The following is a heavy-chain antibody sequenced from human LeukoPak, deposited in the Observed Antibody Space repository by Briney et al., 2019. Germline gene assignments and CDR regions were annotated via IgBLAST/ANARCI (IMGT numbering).Heavy chain of an antibody. J-gene: IGHJ3*02. CDR3: ARRYCSSTSCYYAFDI. V-gene: IGHV4-59*01. D-gene: IGHD2-2*01. CDR2: LYYMRGA. CDR1: GGSISGYY. Sequence: SETLSLTCTVSGGSISGYYWSWSRQPPGKGVEWIGNLYYMRGAWNKSSLKSRVTTSVDTSRNEFSLKLSSVTAADTAVYYCARRYCSSTSCYYAFDIWGQGTMVTVSS.